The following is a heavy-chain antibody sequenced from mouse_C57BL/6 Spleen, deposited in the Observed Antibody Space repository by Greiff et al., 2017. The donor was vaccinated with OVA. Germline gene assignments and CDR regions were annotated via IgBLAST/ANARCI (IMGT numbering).Heavy chain of an antibody. Sequence: QVQLQQSGPELVKPGASVKISCKASGYAFSSSWMNWVKQRPGKGLEWIGRIYPGDGDTNYNGKFKGKATLTADKSSSTAYMQLSSLTSEDSAVYFRATPDSSGLDYWGQGTTLTVSS. CDR1: GYAFSSSW. CDR2: IYPGDGDT. D-gene: IGHD3-2*02. V-gene: IGHV1-82*01. CDR3: ATPDSSGLDY. J-gene: IGHJ2*01.